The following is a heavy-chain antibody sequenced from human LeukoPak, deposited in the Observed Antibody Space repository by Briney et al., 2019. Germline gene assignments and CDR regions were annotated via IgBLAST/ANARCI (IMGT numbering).Heavy chain of an antibody. CDR2: ISDSGGST. Sequence: GGSLRLSCAASGFTFSSYAMSWVRQAPGKGLEWVSSISDSGGSTYYADSVKGRFTISRDNSRNTLYLQMDSLRADDTAVYYCAKLPDCANDACTEGDYWGQGTLVTVSS. V-gene: IGHV3-23*01. J-gene: IGHJ4*02. CDR3: AKLPDCANDACTEGDY. D-gene: IGHD2-8*01. CDR1: GFTFSSYA.